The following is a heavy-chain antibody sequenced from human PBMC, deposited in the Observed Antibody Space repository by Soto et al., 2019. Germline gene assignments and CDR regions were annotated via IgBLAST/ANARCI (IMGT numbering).Heavy chain of an antibody. V-gene: IGHV1-2*02. CDR2: INPNSGGT. J-gene: IGHJ4*02. CDR3: ARVPDIVVVVAARLPFY. Sequence: ASVKVSCKASGYTFTGYYMHWVRQAPGQGLEWMGWINPNSGGTNYAQKFQGRVTMTRDTSISTAYMELSRLRSDDTAVYYCARVPDIVVVVAARLPFYWGQGTLVTVSS. D-gene: IGHD2-15*01. CDR1: GYTFTGYY.